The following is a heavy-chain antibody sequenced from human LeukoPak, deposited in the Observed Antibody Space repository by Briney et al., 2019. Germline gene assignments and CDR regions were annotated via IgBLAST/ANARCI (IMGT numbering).Heavy chain of an antibody. V-gene: IGHV3-23*01. D-gene: IGHD2-15*01. CDR3: ASPRIGSENDYYGMDV. Sequence: GGSLRLSCAVSGFTFSSYAMSWVRQAPGMGLEWVSAIGGSGGSTFYADSVKGRFIISRDSSKNTLYLQMNSLRAEDTAVYYCASPRIGSENDYYGMDVWGQGTTVTVSS. CDR2: IGGSGGST. CDR1: GFTFSSYA. J-gene: IGHJ6*02.